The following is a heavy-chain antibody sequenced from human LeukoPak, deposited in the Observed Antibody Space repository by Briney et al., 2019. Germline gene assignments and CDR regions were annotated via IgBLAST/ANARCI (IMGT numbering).Heavy chain of an antibody. J-gene: IGHJ5*02. Sequence: PGGSLRLSCAASVFTFSSYGMYWVRQAPGKGLEGVAFIRSDGNKKYYADSVKGRFTISRDNSRNTLYLQMNSLRAEDTAVFYCARARKSGGITMLRGVKDRGWFDPWGQGTLVTVSS. D-gene: IGHD3-10*01. CDR2: IRSDGNKK. V-gene: IGHV3-30*02. CDR1: VFTFSSYG. CDR3: ARARKSGGITMLRGVKDRGWFDP.